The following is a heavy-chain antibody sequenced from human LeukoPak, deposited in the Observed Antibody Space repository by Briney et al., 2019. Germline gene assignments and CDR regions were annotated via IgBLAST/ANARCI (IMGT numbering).Heavy chain of an antibody. D-gene: IGHD3-10*01. CDR3: ARHRVVFDYVDY. J-gene: IGHJ4*02. CDR1: GDSISSSSYY. V-gene: IGHV4-39*01. CDR2: VYYSGST. Sequence: SDTLSLTCTVSGDSISSSSYYWAWIRHPPGKGLEWIGSVYYSGSTYSNPSLQSRVTMSADTSKNQFSLRLTSVTASDTAVYYCARHRVVFDYVDYWGQGALVTVSS.